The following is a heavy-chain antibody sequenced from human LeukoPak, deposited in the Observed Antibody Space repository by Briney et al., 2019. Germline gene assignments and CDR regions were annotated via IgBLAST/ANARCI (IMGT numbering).Heavy chain of an antibody. CDR3: ARRRGSGYYFDY. Sequence: ASVKVSCKASGYTFTSYYMHWVRQAPGQGLEWIGWINPNSGGTNYAQKFQGRVTMTRDTSISTAYMELSRLRSDDTAVYYCARRRGSGYYFDYWGQGTLVTVSS. CDR1: GYTFTSYY. V-gene: IGHV1-2*02. D-gene: IGHD6-19*01. CDR2: INPNSGGT. J-gene: IGHJ4*02.